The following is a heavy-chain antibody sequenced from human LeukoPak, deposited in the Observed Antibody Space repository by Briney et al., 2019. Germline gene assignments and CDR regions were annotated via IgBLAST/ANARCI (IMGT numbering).Heavy chain of an antibody. CDR1: GYTFTSYY. D-gene: IGHD6-13*01. Sequence: ASVKVSSKASGYTFTSYYMHWVRPAPGQGLEWMGIINPSGGSTSYAQKFQGRVTMTRDTSTSTVYMELSSLRSEDTAVYYCAGDISPGAGTCDYWGQGTLVTVSS. V-gene: IGHV1-46*01. CDR3: AGDISPGAGTCDY. J-gene: IGHJ4*02. CDR2: INPSGGST.